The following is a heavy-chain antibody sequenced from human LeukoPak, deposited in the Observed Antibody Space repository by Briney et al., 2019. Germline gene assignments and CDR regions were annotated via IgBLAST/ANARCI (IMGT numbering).Heavy chain of an antibody. V-gene: IGHV3-48*04. D-gene: IGHD1-1*01. Sequence: PGGSLRLSCAASGFTFSSYSMNWVRQAPGKGLEWVSYISGSGSTMNYADSVKGRFTISRDNAKNSLYLQMNSLRAEDTAVYYCARGQLWFDYWGQGTLVTVSS. J-gene: IGHJ4*02. CDR1: GFTFSSYS. CDR2: ISGSGSTM. CDR3: ARGQLWFDY.